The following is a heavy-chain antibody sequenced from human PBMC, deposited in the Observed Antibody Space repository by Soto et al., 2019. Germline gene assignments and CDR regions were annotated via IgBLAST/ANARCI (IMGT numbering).Heavy chain of an antibody. CDR1: GFTFSSYG. J-gene: IGHJ5*02. CDR3: VKGEGYSSSWSWNWFDP. D-gene: IGHD6-13*01. Sequence: QVQLVESGGGVVQPGRSLRLSCAASGFTFSSYGMHWVRQAPGKGLEWVAVISYDGSNKYYADSVKGRFTISRDNSKNTLYLQMNSLRAEDTAVYYCVKGEGYSSSWSWNWFDPWGQGTLVTVSS. CDR2: ISYDGSNK. V-gene: IGHV3-30*18.